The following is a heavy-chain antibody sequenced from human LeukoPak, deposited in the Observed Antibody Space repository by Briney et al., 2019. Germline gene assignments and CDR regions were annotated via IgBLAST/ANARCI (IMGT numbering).Heavy chain of an antibody. CDR2: VYSTGSTT. J-gene: IGHJ6*03. CDR1: VGSISSSSNY. Sequence: SETLSLTCTVSVGSISSSSNYWGWVPQPPGKGLEWIGTVYSTGSTTYSNPSLKSRVTISVDTYRNQFSLKLSSVTAADTAVYYCARVETAMDLYYYYYMDVWGKGTTVTVSS. D-gene: IGHD5-18*01. CDR3: ARVETAMDLYYYYYMDV. V-gene: IGHV4-39*07.